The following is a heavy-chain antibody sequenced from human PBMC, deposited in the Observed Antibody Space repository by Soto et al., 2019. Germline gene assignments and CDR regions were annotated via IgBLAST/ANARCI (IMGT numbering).Heavy chain of an antibody. CDR3: ARVESMSNGDYVDFEY. V-gene: IGHV4-34*01. CDR2: INHSGST. Sequence: QVQLQQWGAGLLKPSETLSLTCAVYGGSFSGYYWSWIRQPPGKGLEWIGEINHSGSTNYNPSLKSRVTRSVDTPKNQFSLQLSSVTAADTAVYYCARVESMSNGDYVDFEYWGQGTLLTVSS. J-gene: IGHJ4*02. D-gene: IGHD4-17*01. CDR1: GGSFSGYY.